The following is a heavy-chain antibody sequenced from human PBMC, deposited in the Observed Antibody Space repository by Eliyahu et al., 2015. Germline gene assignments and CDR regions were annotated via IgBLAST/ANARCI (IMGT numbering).Heavy chain of an antibody. J-gene: IGHJ4*02. CDR3: ARESDTAMDDGADYFDY. Sequence: QVQLVQSGAEVKKPGASVXVSXXASGYTFTSYYMHWVRQAPGQGLEWXGIIXPSGGSTSYAQKFQGRVTMTRDTSTSTVYMELSSLRSEDTAVYYCARESDTAMDDGADYFDYWGQGTLVTVSS. CDR2: IXPSGGST. CDR1: GYTFTSYY. D-gene: IGHD5-18*01. V-gene: IGHV1-46*01.